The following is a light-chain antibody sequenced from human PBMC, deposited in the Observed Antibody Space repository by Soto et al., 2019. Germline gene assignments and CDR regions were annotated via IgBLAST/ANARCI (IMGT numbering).Light chain of an antibody. V-gene: IGLV2-8*01. CDR3: SSYAGSNVV. J-gene: IGLJ2*01. Sequence: QSVLTQPPSASGSPGQSVTTSCTGTSSDVGGYNYVSWYQQHPGKAPKLMIYEVSKRPSGVPDRFSGSKSGNTASLTVSGLQAEDEADYYCSSYAGSNVVFGGGTQLTVL. CDR2: EVS. CDR1: SSDVGGYNY.